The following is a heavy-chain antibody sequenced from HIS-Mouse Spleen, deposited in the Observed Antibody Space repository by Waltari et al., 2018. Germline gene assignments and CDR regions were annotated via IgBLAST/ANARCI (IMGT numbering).Heavy chain of an antibody. D-gene: IGHD1-26*01. V-gene: IGHV3-53*02. J-gene: IGHJ3*02. Sequence: EVQLVETGGGWIQPGGSLSLSCAASGFPVRSSYLSWFRQAPGKGLEWVSVIYSGGSTYYADSVKGRFTISRDNSKNTLYLQMNSLRAEDTAVYYCARYSGSSADAFDIWGQGTMVTVSS. CDR2: IYSGGST. CDR3: ARYSGSSADAFDI. CDR1: GFPVRSSY.